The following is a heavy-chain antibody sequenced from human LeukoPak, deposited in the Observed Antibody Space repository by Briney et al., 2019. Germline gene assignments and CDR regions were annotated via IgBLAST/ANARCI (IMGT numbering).Heavy chain of an antibody. V-gene: IGHV1-2*02. CDR3: AGALTAVAGPFDY. Sequence: GASVKVSCKASGYTFTGYYMHWVRQAPGQGLEWMGWINPNSGGTNYAQKFQGRVTMTRDTSISTAYMELSRLRSDDTAVYYCAGALTAVAGPFDYWGQGTLVTVSS. CDR2: INPNSGGT. J-gene: IGHJ4*02. D-gene: IGHD6-19*01. CDR1: GYTFTGYY.